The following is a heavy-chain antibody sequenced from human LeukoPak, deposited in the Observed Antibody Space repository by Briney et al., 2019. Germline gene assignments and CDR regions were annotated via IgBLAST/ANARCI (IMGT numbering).Heavy chain of an antibody. Sequence: GGSLRLSCAASGFTFSSYSMNWVRQAPGKGLEWVSYISASSDSTYYADSVKGRFTISRDNAKNSLFLQMNSLRDEDTALYYCARDVGRGDGMDVWGLGTTVTVSS. J-gene: IGHJ6*02. V-gene: IGHV3-48*02. CDR3: ARDVGRGDGMDV. CDR1: GFTFSSYS. CDR2: ISASSDST.